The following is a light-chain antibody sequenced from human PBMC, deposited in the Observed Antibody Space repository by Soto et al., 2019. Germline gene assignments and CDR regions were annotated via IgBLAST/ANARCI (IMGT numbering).Light chain of an antibody. CDR3: CSYANSSTFDVV. V-gene: IGLV1-40*01. Sequence: QSVLTQPPSVSGAPGQRVTISCTGSSSNIGAGYDVHWYQQLPGTAPKLMIYEGSKRPSGVSTRFSGSTSGNTASLTISGLQAEDEADYYCCSYANSSTFDVVFGGGTQLTVL. J-gene: IGLJ2*01. CDR1: SSNIGAGYD. CDR2: EGS.